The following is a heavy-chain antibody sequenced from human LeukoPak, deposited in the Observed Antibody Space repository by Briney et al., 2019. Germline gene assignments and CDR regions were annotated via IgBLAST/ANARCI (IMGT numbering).Heavy chain of an antibody. D-gene: IGHD2-2*01. Sequence: PSETLSLTCAVSGGSISSSNWWRWVRQPPEKGLEWIGEIYHSGSTNYNPSLKSRVTISVDKSKNQFSLKLSSVTAADTAVYYCATSGSTSSYGMDVWGQGTTVTVSS. CDR2: IYHSGST. V-gene: IGHV4-4*02. CDR1: GGSISSSNW. CDR3: ATSGSTSSYGMDV. J-gene: IGHJ6*02.